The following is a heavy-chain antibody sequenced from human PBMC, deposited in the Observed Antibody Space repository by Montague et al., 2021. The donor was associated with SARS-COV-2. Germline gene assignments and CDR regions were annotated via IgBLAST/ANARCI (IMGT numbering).Heavy chain of an antibody. D-gene: IGHD3-22*01. CDR2: IYYRGST. CDR1: DDSINNKTYF. V-gene: IGHV4-39*01. J-gene: IGHJ3*02. Sequence: SETLSLTCTVSDDSINNKTYFWDWIRQPPGKGLEWIGSIYYRGSTHYNPSLKSRLTISVDTSRNQFSLKLSSVTAADTAVYYCASPTYYYDSSGSDAFDIWGQGTMVTVSS. CDR3: ASPTYYYDSSGSDAFDI.